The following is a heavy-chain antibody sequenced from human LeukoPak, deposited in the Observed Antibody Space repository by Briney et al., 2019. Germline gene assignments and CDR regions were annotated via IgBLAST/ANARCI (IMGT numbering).Heavy chain of an antibody. CDR3: ARASDYDFWSDEFGDYYYMDV. CDR2: ISYDGSNK. J-gene: IGHJ6*03. D-gene: IGHD3-3*01. V-gene: IGHV3-30-3*01. CDR1: GFTFSSYA. Sequence: GRSLRLSCAASGFTFSSYAMHWVRQAPGKGLEWVAVISYDGSNKYYADSVKGRFTISRDNSKNTLYLQMNSLRAEDTAVYYCARASDYDFWSDEFGDYYYMDVWGKGTTVTVSS.